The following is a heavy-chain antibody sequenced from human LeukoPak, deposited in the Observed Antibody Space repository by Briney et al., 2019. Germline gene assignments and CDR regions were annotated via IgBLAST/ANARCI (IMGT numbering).Heavy chain of an antibody. V-gene: IGHV3-9*01. CDR3: ARDLEWYSSSSLGAFDI. CDR1: GFTFDDYA. CDR2: ISWNSGRI. Sequence: GGSLRLSCAASGFTFDDYAMHWVRQAPGKGLEWVSGISWNSGRIGYADSVKGRFTISRDNAKNSLYLQMNSLRVEDTALYYCARDLEWYSSSSLGAFDIWGQGTMVTVSS. D-gene: IGHD6-13*01. J-gene: IGHJ3*02.